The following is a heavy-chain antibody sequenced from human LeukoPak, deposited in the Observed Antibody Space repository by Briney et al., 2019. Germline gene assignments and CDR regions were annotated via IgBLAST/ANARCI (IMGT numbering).Heavy chain of an antibody. CDR3: ASQYSSSWYGAYYYGMDV. J-gene: IGHJ6*02. D-gene: IGHD6-13*01. V-gene: IGHV1-69*10. CDR1: GGTFSSYA. CDR2: IIPILGIA. Sequence: GASVKVSRKASGGTFSSYAISWVRQAPRQGLEWMGGIIPILGIANYAQKFQGRVTITADKSTSTAYMELSSLRSEDTAVYYCASQYSSSWYGAYYYGMDVWGQGTTVTVSS.